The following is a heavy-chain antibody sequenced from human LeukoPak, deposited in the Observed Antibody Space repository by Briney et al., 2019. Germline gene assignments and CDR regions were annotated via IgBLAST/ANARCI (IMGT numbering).Heavy chain of an antibody. CDR2: IYPGDSDT. J-gene: IGHJ6*04. CDR3: ARFRDYDILTGYDYYGMDV. CDR1: GYSYTSYW. D-gene: IGHD3-9*01. Sequence: GESLKISCKGSGYSYTSYWIGWVRQMPGKRLEWMGIIYPGDSDTRYSPSFQGQVTISADKSIITAYLQWSSLKASDTAIYYCARFRDYDILTGYDYYGMDVWGKGTTVTVSP. V-gene: IGHV5-51*01.